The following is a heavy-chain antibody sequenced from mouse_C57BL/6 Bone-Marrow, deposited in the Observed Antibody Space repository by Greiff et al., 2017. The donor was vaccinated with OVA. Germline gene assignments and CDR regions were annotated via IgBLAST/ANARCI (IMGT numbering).Heavy chain of an antibody. J-gene: IGHJ3*01. CDR2: ISSGSSTI. CDR1: GFTFSDYG. D-gene: IGHD2-2*01. CDR3: AKTMVTTFAY. V-gene: IGHV5-17*01. Sequence: EVQGVESGGGLVKPGGSLKLSCAASGFTFSDYGMHWVRQAPEKGLEWVAYISSGSSTIYYADTVKGRFTISRDNAKNTLFLQMTSLRSEDTAMYYCAKTMVTTFAYWGQGTLVTVSA.